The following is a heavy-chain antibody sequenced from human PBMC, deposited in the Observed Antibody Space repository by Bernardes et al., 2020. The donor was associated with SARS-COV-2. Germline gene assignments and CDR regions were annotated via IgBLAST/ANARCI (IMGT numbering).Heavy chain of an antibody. CDR1: GYIFTGHY. CDR2: INPDSGAT. Sequence: ASVKVSCKTSGYIFTGHYIHWVRQAPGQGLEWMGWINPDSGATKYARTFQGKITMTSDTSISTAYMELRSLKYDDTAIYYCAKDVELSGTIFGADIYNWFDPWGQGTPVIVSS. CDR3: AKDVELSGTIFGADIYNWFDP. J-gene: IGHJ5*02. V-gene: IGHV1-2*02. D-gene: IGHD3-3*01.